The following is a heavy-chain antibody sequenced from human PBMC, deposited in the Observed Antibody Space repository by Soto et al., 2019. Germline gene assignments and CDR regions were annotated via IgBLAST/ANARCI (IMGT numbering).Heavy chain of an antibody. CDR3: ARVWTTVTNWFDP. V-gene: IGHV4-4*02. CDR1: GGSISSSNW. J-gene: IGHJ5*02. Sequence: QVQLQESGPGLVKPSGTLSLTCAVSGGSISSSNWWSWVRQPPGKGLEWIGEIYHSGSTYYSPSLQSRVPISVDKSKNHCSLKLSSVTAADTAVYYCARVWTTVTNWFDPWGQGTLVTVSS. CDR2: IYHSGST. D-gene: IGHD4-17*01.